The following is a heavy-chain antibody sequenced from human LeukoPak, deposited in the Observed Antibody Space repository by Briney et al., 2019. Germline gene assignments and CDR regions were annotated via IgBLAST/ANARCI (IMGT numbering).Heavy chain of an antibody. J-gene: IGHJ4*02. CDR2: IYYSGST. CDR3: TRGGTDALSY. V-gene: IGHV4-39*07. D-gene: IGHD3-16*01. CDR1: GGSISSSSYY. Sequence: PSETLSLTCTVSGGSISSSSYYWGWIRQPPGKGLEYIGSIYYSGSTYYNPSLKSRVTISVDKSNNQFSLKLTSVTAADTAVYYCTRGGTDALSYWGQGTLVTVSS.